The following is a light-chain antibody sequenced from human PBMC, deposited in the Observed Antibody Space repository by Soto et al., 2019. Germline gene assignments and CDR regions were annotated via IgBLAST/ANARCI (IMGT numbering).Light chain of an antibody. V-gene: IGLV2-18*01. CDR3: SLYTSENTYV. Sequence: QSALTQPPSVSGSPGQSVTISCTGTSTDFVSYNRVSWYQQPPGTAPKLIIYEASNRPSGVPDRLSGSKSGNTASLTISGLQAADEADYYCSLYTSENTYVFXTGTKGTVL. J-gene: IGLJ1*01. CDR2: EAS. CDR1: STDFVSYNR.